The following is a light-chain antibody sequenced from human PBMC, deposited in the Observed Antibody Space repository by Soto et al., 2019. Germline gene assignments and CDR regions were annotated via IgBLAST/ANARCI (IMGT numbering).Light chain of an antibody. J-gene: IGKJ2*01. CDR3: QQYYNWPAYT. CDR2: GVS. V-gene: IGKV3-15*01. CDR1: ETVRTK. Sequence: IVMTQSPVTLSVSPGERVTLSCRASETVRTKLAWFQQKPGQTPRLLIFGVSTRATGIPTRFTGSGSETEFTLTIDSLQSEDLAVYYCQQYYNWPAYTFGQGTKLEI.